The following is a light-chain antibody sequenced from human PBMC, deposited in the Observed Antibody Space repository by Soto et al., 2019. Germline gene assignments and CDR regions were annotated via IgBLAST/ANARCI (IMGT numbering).Light chain of an antibody. J-gene: IGKJ3*01. Sequence: EIVLTQSPATLSLSPGERATLSCRASQSVSSYLAWYQQKPGQALRLLIYDASNRATGIPARFSGSGSGTDFTLTISSLEPEDFAVYYCQQRSNWPRTFGPGTKVDIK. CDR2: DAS. CDR1: QSVSSY. CDR3: QQRSNWPRT. V-gene: IGKV3-11*01.